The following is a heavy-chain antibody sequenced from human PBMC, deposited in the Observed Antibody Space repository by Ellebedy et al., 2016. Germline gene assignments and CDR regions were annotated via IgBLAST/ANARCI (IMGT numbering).Heavy chain of an antibody. J-gene: IGHJ4*02. CDR3: ARGKGLQLWFIYYFDY. D-gene: IGHD3-10*01. Sequence: ASVKVSXKASGYTFTGYPIHWVRQVPGQRFEWMGWIDGGSGKTKYSEKFQGRVTITRDTSASRVYLDLSSLRPEDTAVYYCARGKGLQLWFIYYFDYWGQGTLVTVSS. V-gene: IGHV1-3*01. CDR2: IDGGSGKT. CDR1: GYTFTGYP.